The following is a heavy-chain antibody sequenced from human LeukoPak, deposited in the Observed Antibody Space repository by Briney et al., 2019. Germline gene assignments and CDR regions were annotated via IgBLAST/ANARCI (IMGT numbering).Heavy chain of an antibody. CDR1: GFTFDDYA. Sequence: GGSLRLSCAASGFTFDDYAMHWVRQAPGKGLEWVSGISWNSGSIGYADSVKGRFTISRDNAKNSLYLQMNSLRAEDTALYYCAKDKKYYYDSSGHYYFDYWGRGTLVTVSS. J-gene: IGHJ4*02. D-gene: IGHD3-22*01. V-gene: IGHV3-9*01. CDR2: ISWNSGSI. CDR3: AKDKKYYYDSSGHYYFDY.